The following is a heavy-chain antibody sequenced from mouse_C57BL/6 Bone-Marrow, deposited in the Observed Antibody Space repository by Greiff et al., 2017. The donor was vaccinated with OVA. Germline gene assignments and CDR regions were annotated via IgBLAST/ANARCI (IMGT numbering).Heavy chain of an antibody. Sequence: QVQLKESGAELVKPGASVKMSCKASGYTFTTYPIEWMKQNHGKSLEWIGNFHPYNDDTKYNEKFKGKATLTVEKSSSTVYLELSRLTSDDSAVYYCARGWYYGSSPFAYWGQGTQVTVSA. CDR3: ARGWYYGSSPFAY. D-gene: IGHD1-1*01. J-gene: IGHJ3*01. V-gene: IGHV1-47*01. CDR2: FHPYNDDT. CDR1: GYTFTTYP.